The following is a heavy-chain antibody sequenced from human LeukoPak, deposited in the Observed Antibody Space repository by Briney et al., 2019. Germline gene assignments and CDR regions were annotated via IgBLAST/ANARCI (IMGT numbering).Heavy chain of an antibody. CDR3: ARRSPSGWYFDL. CDR1: GVSISSYF. CDR2: IYTSGST. V-gene: IGHV4-4*09. Sequence: SETLSLTCTVSGVSISSYFWSWIRQPPGKGLEWIGYIYTSGSTNYNPSLKSRVAISVDTSKNQFSLKLSSVTAADTAVYYCARRSPSGWYFDLWGRGTLVTVSS. J-gene: IGHJ2*01. D-gene: IGHD1-26*01.